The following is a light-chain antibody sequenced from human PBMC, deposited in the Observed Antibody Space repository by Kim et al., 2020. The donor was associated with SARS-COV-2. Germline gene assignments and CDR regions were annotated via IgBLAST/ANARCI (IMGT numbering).Light chain of an antibody. V-gene: IGLV3-25*03. CDR3: QSADSSGTLVV. J-gene: IGLJ2*01. CDR1: SVPKQY. Sequence: PGQTAKITCSGDSVPKQYAYWYQQKPGQAHVLVIYKVSERPSGIPERYSGSGSGTTVTLTISGVQAEDEADYYCQSADSSGTLVVFGGGTQLTVL. CDR2: KVS.